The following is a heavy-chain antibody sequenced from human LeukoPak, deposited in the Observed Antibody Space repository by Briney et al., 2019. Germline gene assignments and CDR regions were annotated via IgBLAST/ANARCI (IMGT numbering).Heavy chain of an antibody. CDR1: GGSISSSSYY. J-gene: IGHJ2*01. V-gene: IGHV4-39*01. CDR2: IYYSGST. CDR3: ARHVLSGYLNYWYFDL. D-gene: IGHD3-3*01. Sequence: PSETLSLTCTVSGGSISSSSYYWGWICQPPGKGLEWIGSIYYSGSTYYNPSLKSRVTISVDTSKNQFSLKLSSVTAADTAVYYCARHVLSGYLNYWYFDLWGRGTLVTVSS.